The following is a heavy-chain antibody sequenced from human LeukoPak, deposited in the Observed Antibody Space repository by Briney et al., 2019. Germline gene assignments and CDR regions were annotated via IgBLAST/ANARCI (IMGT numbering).Heavy chain of an antibody. CDR1: GGSISSYY. Sequence: PSETLSLTCTVSGGSISSYYWSWIRQPPGKGLEWIGYIYYSGSTNYNPSLKSRVTISVDTSKSQFSLKLNSVTAADTAVYYCASLHFFYYHMDVWGKGTTVTVSS. V-gene: IGHV4-59*01. D-gene: IGHD2/OR15-2a*01. J-gene: IGHJ6*03. CDR3: ASLHFFYYHMDV. CDR2: IYYSGST.